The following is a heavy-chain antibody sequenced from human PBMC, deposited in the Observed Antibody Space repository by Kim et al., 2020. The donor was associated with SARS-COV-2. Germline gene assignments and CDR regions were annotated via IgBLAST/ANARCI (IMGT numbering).Heavy chain of an antibody. CDR1: GYTFTGYY. CDR2: INPNSGGT. Sequence: ASVKVSCKASGYTFTGYYMHWVRQAPGQGLEWMGWINPNSGGTNYAQKFQGRVTMTRDTSISTAYMELSRLRSDDTAVYYCARAGGSVGVVVITKHLYYFDYWGQGTLVTVSS. V-gene: IGHV1-2*02. J-gene: IGHJ4*02. D-gene: IGHD3-22*01. CDR3: ARAGGSVGVVVITKHLYYFDY.